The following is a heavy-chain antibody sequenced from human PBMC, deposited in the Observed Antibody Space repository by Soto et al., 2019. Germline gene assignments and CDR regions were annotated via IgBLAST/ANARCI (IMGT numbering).Heavy chain of an antibody. Sequence: LRLSYAASGFTFSSYGMHWVRQAPGKGLEWVAVIAYDGSNKYNADSVKGRFTISRDNSKNTLYLQMNSLRAEDTAVYYCAKDWRRRGGYESYFDYWGQGTLVTVSS. D-gene: IGHD5-12*01. CDR1: GFTFSSYG. J-gene: IGHJ4*02. CDR2: IAYDGSNK. CDR3: AKDWRRRGGYESYFDY. V-gene: IGHV3-30*18.